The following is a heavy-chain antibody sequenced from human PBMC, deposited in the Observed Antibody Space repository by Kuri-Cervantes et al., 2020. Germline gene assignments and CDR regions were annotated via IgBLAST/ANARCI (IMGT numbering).Heavy chain of an antibody. J-gene: IGHJ6*03. CDR3: ARQGTYYNFWSSYYYSYNYMDV. CDR2: IYYSGST. V-gene: IGHV4-59*01. CDR1: GGSISSYY. Sequence: SETLSLTCTVSGGSISSYYWSWIRQPPGKGLEWIGYIYYSGSTNYNPSLKSRVTISVDTSKNQFSLKLSSVTAADTAVYYCARQGTYYNFWSSYYYSYNYMDVWGKGTTVTVSS. D-gene: IGHD3-3*01.